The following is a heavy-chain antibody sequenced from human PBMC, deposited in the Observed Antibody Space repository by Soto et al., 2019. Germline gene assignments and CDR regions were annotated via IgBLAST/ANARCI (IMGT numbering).Heavy chain of an antibody. CDR1: GGTFRSYA. CDR3: ARGPTAMVSNYYGMDV. Sequence: SVKVSCKASGGTFRSYAISWVRQAPGQGLEWMGGIIPIFGTANYAQKFQGRVTITADESTSTAYMDLSSLRSEDTAVYYCARGPTAMVSNYYGMDVWGQGTTVTVSS. J-gene: IGHJ6*02. V-gene: IGHV1-69*13. D-gene: IGHD5-18*01. CDR2: IIPIFGTA.